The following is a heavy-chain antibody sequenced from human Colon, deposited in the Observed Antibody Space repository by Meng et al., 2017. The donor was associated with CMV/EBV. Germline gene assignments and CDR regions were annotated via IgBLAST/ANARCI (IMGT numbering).Heavy chain of an antibody. CDR1: GGSVSNGSFY. J-gene: IGHJ6*02. Sequence: SETLSLTCTVSGGSVSNGSFYWSWIRQPPGKRLEWIGYIYYSAITNYNPSLKSRVTISLDTSKNQFSLRLSSVTAADTAVYYCARVSYSKSSYYYYGMDVWGQGTTVTVSS. V-gene: IGHV4-61*01. CDR2: IYYSAIT. D-gene: IGHD1-26*01. CDR3: ARVSYSKSSYYYYGMDV.